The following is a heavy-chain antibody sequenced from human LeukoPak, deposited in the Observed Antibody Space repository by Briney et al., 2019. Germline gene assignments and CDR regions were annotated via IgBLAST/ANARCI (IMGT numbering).Heavy chain of an antibody. D-gene: IGHD3-22*01. CDR3: ARTSSGGYDSSGYLGNWFDP. V-gene: IGHV5-51*01. Sequence: GESLKISCKGSGYSFTKYWIGWVRQMPGKGLEWMGIIYPGDSDTRYSPSFQGQVTISVDKSISTAYLQWSSLRASDTAVYYCARTSSGGYDSSGYLGNWFDPWGQGTLVTVSS. CDR2: IYPGDSDT. J-gene: IGHJ5*02. CDR1: GYSFTKYW.